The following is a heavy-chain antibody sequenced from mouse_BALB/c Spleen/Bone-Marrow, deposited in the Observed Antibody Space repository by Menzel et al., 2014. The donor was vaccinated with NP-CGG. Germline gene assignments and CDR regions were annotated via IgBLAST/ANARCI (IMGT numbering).Heavy chain of an antibody. CDR1: GYVFTSYN. J-gene: IGHJ4*01. CDR2: IDPYSGGT. V-gene: IGHV1S135*01. CDR3: ARELSRAMDC. D-gene: IGHD1-1*01. Sequence: VQLKHSGPELVKPGASVKVSCKASGYVFTSYNMFWVKQSHGKSLEWIGYIDPYSGGTNYNQKFKGKATLTVDKSSNTAYMHLNSLTSEDSAVYYCARELSRAMDCWGQGTSVTVSS.